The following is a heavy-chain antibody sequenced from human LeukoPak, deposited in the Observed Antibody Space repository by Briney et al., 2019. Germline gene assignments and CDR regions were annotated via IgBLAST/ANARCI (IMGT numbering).Heavy chain of an antibody. Sequence: PGGSLRLSCAASGFTFSNYAMTWVRQAPGKGLEWVSYISSSSTIYYADSVKGRFTISRDNAKNSLYLQMNSLRVEDTAVYYCARRLAATMVRGVIINPTNWFDPWGQGTLVTVSS. CDR3: ARRLAATMVRGVIINPTNWFDP. D-gene: IGHD3-10*01. CDR1: GFTFSNYA. J-gene: IGHJ5*02. V-gene: IGHV3-48*01. CDR2: ISSSSTI.